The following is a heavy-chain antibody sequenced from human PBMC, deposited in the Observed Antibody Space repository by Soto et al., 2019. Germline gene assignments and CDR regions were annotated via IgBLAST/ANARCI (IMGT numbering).Heavy chain of an antibody. V-gene: IGHV4-61*01. D-gene: IGHD6-6*01. Sequence: SETLSLTCSVSGATVSSGSFYGSWIRQHPGKGLEWIGFIYNNETFNYNPSLKSRVTLSVDTAKHQFSLKLSSVTAADTAVYYCASVPLSSSSSHNFDSWGQGALVTVSS. CDR1: GATVSSGSFY. CDR2: IYNNETF. J-gene: IGHJ4*02. CDR3: ASVPLSSSSSHNFDS.